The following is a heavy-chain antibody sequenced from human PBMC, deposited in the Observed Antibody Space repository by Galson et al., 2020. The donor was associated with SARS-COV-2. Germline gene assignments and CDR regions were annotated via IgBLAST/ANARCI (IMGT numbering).Heavy chain of an antibody. J-gene: IGHJ6*03. Sequence: SVKVSCKASRGTFSSYAINWVRQAPGQGLEWMGGIIPIFGTANYAQKFQGRVTITADESTSTAYMKLSSLRSEDTAVYYCARGLYSNPPDWDYYYYMDVWGKGTTVTVAS. D-gene: IGHD4-4*01. CDR1: RGTFSSYA. CDR3: ARGLYSNPPDWDYYYYMDV. CDR2: IIPIFGTA. V-gene: IGHV1-69*13.